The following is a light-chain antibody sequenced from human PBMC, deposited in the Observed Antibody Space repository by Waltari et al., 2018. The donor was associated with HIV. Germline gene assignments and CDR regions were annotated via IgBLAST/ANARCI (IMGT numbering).Light chain of an antibody. J-gene: IGLJ1*01. V-gene: IGLV1-44*01. CDR1: SSHIERNT. Sequence: QSVLTQPPSASGTPGQRVTISCSASSSHIERNTVNWYQQFPGTTPKVVIYSSNQRPSGVPDRFSGARSGTSASLAISGLQSEDEAHYYCAAWDDSLDGYVFGPGTEVTVL. CDR3: AAWDDSLDGYV. CDR2: SSN.